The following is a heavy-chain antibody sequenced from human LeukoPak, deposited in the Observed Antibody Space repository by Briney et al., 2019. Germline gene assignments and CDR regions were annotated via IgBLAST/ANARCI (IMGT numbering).Heavy chain of an antibody. CDR2: INHSGST. J-gene: IGHJ5*02. CDR1: GGSFSGYY. V-gene: IGHV4-34*01. CDR3: ARRHFWSGYYRS. Sequence: SETLSLTCAVYGGSFSGYYWSWIRQPPGKGLEWIGEINHSGSTNYNPSLKSRVTISVDTSKNQFSLKLSSVTAADTAVYYCARRHFWSGYYRSWGQGTLVTVSS. D-gene: IGHD3-3*02.